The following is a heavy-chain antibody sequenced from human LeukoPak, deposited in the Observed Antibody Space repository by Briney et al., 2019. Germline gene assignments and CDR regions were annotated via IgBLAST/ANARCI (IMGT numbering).Heavy chain of an antibody. CDR3: AKTTTGYSSGRFPGWPVDY. CDR1: GFTFGSSA. D-gene: IGHD6-19*01. V-gene: IGHV3-23*01. CDR2: FSRSGPDT. Sequence: GGSLRLSCAASGFTFGSSAMSWVRQAPGKGPEWVSTFSRSGPDTYYADSVKGRFTIFRDNSKNTVYLQMNSLRAEDTAVYYCAKTTTGYSSGRFPGWPVDYWGQGTLVTVSS. J-gene: IGHJ4*02.